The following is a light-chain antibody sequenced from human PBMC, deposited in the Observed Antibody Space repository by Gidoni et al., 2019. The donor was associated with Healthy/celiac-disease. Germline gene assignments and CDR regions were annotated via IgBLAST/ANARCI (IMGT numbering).Light chain of an antibody. CDR2: QDS. Sequence: SYELTQPPSVSVPPGQTASITCSGDQLGDKYACWYQQKPGQSPVLVIYQDSKRPSGIPERFSGSNSGNTATLTISGTQAMDEADYYCQAWDSSTGVFGGGTKLTVL. CDR3: QAWDSSTGV. V-gene: IGLV3-1*01. CDR1: QLGDKY. J-gene: IGLJ2*01.